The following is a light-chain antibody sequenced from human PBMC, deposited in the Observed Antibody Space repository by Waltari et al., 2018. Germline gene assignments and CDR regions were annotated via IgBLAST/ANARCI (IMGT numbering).Light chain of an antibody. J-gene: IGLJ3*02. CDR3: TSYAGSKGWV. CDR1: SSDGGSYNY. CDR2: EVA. Sequence: QSALTQPPSASGSPGQSVTISCTGTSSDGGSYNYVSWYQQHPGKAPKIIILEVAQRASGVPDRFSGSKSGNTASLTVSGLQAEDEADYYCTSYAGSKGWVFGGGTKLTVL. V-gene: IGLV2-8*01.